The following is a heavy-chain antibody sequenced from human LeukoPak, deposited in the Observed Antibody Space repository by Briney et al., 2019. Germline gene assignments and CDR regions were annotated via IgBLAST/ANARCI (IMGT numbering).Heavy chain of an antibody. CDR3: ARARVNYDFWSGFEPATNWFDP. J-gene: IGHJ5*02. Sequence: SETLSLTCAVYGGSFSGYYWSWIRQPPGKGLEWIGEINHSGSTNYNPSLKSRVTISADTSKNQFSLKLSSVTAADTAVYYCARARVNYDFWSGFEPATNWFDPWGQGTLVTVSS. CDR1: GGSFSGYY. D-gene: IGHD3-3*01. CDR2: INHSGST. V-gene: IGHV4-34*01.